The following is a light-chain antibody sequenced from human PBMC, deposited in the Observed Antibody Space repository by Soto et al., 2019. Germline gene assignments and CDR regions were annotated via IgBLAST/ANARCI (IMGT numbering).Light chain of an antibody. CDR3: AAWDDSRNGPGWV. CDR1: SSNIGSNA. V-gene: IGLV1-44*01. CDR2: SNN. J-gene: IGLJ3*02. Sequence: QSVLTQPPSTSGTPGQRVTISCSGSSSNIGSNAVNWYQQLPGTAPKLLIYSNNQRPSGVPDRFSGSKSGTSASLAISGLQSEDEADYHCAAWDDSRNGPGWVFGGGTKLTVL.